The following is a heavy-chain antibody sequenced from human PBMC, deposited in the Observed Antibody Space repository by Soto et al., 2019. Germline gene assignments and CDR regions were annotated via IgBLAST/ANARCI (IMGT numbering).Heavy chain of an antibody. D-gene: IGHD3-3*01. V-gene: IGHV1-3*01. J-gene: IGHJ6*02. CDR2: INAGNGNT. CDR1: GYTFTNYA. Sequence: ASVKVSCKASGYTFTNYAMHWVRQAPGQRLEWMGWINAGNGNTKYSQKFQGRVTITRDTSASTAYMELSSLRSEDTAVYYCARDQGITTFGVYSMYYNGMDVWGPGTTVTXSS. CDR3: ARDQGITTFGVYSMYYNGMDV.